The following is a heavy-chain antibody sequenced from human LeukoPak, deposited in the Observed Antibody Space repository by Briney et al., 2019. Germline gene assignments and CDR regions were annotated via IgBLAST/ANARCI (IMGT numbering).Heavy chain of an antibody. CDR1: GFTFRSYA. V-gene: IGHV3-23*01. J-gene: IGHJ4*02. Sequence: QAGGSLRLSCAGSGFTFRSYAMSWFRQAPGKGLEWVSSISGVGDATYYADSVKGRFTISRDNSKSTLSLQMNSLRADDTATYYSAKDSNWLPSYWGQGTLVTVSS. CDR2: ISGVGDAT. CDR3: AKDSNWLPSY. D-gene: IGHD5-12*01.